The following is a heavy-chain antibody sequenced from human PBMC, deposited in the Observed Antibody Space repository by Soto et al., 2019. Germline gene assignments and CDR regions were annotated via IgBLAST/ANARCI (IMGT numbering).Heavy chain of an antibody. D-gene: IGHD1-26*01. CDR2: MYYSGIT. V-gene: IGHV4-61*01. CDR1: GAPVSSETHF. Sequence: PSETLSLTCTVSGAPVSSETHFWTWIRQPPGKGLEWIGYMYYSGITNSNPALKSRVTLSVDSSRNQFSLSLNSVTAADTAVYYCAREDMSGTYYFDYWGPGTQVTVSS. CDR3: AREDMSGTYYFDY. J-gene: IGHJ4*02.